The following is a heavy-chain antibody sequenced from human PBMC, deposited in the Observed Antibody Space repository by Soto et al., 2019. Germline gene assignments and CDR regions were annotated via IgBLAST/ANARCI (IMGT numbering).Heavy chain of an antibody. CDR2: ISSSSSTI. D-gene: IGHD6-19*01. CDR1: GFTFSSYS. V-gene: IGHV3-48*01. Sequence: PGGSLRLSCAASGFTFSSYSMNWVRQAPGKGLEWVSDISSSSSTIYYADSVKGRFTISRDNSKNTLYLQMNSLRAEDTAVYYCAKDFEGAVADPYYFDYWGQGTLVTVSS. J-gene: IGHJ4*02. CDR3: AKDFEGAVADPYYFDY.